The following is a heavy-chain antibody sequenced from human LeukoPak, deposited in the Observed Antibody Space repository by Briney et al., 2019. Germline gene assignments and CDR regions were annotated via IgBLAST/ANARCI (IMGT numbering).Heavy chain of an antibody. V-gene: IGHV4-39*01. CDR1: GGSISSSSYY. CDR3: ARPGSYYYDSSGLRGAFDI. D-gene: IGHD3-22*01. Sequence: SETLSLTYTVSGGSISSSSYYWGWIRQPPGKGLEWIGSIYYSGSTYYNPSLKSRVTISVDTSKNQFSLKLSSVTAADTAVYYCARPGSYYYDSSGLRGAFDIWGQGTMVTVSS. CDR2: IYYSGST. J-gene: IGHJ3*02.